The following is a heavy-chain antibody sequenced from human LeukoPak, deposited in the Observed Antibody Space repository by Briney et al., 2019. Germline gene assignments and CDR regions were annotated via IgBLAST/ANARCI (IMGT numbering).Heavy chain of an antibody. Sequence: ASVTVSCKASGYTCTSYGISWVRQAPGQGLEWMGWISAYNGNTNYAQKLQGRVTMTTDTSTSTAYMELRSLRSDDTAVYYCAREGVITMVRGVIKGYGMDVWGQGTTVTVSS. J-gene: IGHJ6*02. CDR1: GYTCTSYG. CDR2: ISAYNGNT. D-gene: IGHD3-10*01. CDR3: AREGVITMVRGVIKGYGMDV. V-gene: IGHV1-18*01.